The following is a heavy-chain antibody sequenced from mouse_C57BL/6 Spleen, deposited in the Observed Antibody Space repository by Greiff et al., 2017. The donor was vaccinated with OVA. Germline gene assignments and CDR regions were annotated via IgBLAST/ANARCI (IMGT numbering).Heavy chain of an antibody. CDR1: GYSITSGYY. V-gene: IGHV3-6*01. J-gene: IGHJ2*01. CDR3: ARRGVYDGYYEVDY. CDR2: ISYDGSN. Sequence: EVKLQESGPGLVKPSQSLSLTCSVTGYSITSGYYWNWIRQFPGNNLEWMGYISYDGSNNYNPSLKNRISITRDTSKNQFFLKLNSVTTEDTATYYCARRGVYDGYYEVDYWGQGTTLTVSS. D-gene: IGHD2-3*01.